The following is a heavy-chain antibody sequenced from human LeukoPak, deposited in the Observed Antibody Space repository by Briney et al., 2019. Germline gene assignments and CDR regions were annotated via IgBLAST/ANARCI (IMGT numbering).Heavy chain of an antibody. J-gene: IGHJ4*02. D-gene: IGHD6-13*01. CDR3: ARALRGAIAAAPYNY. CDR1: GYTFTGYY. CDR2: INPNSGGT. V-gene: IGHV1-2*02. Sequence: GASVKVSCKASGYTFTGYYMHWVRQAPGQGLEWMGWINPNSGGTNYAQKFQGRVTMTRDTSISTAYMELSRLRSDDTAVYYCARALRGAIAAAPYNYWGQGTLVTVSS.